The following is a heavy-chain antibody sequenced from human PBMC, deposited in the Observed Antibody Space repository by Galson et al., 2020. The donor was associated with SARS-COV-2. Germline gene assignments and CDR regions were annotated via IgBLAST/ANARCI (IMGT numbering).Heavy chain of an antibody. J-gene: IGHJ3*02. Sequence: TGGSLRLSCAASGFTFPNAWMTWVRQTPGKGLEWVGRLRSKTDGGTADYSVPVQGRFTISRDDLRNILYLQMNSVKTEDTAVYYCILGDYADAFDIWGQGTVVTVSS. D-gene: IGHD4-17*01. CDR1: GFTFPNAW. CDR2: LRSKTDGGTA. CDR3: ILGDYADAFDI. V-gene: IGHV3-15*01.